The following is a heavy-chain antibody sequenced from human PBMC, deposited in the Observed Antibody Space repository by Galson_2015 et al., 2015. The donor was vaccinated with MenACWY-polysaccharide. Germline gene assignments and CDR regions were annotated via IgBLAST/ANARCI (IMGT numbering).Heavy chain of an antibody. J-gene: IGHJ4*02. CDR2: INPDGSGK. CDR3: ATHLDWAFDY. V-gene: IGHV3-7*01. Sequence: SLRLSCAASGFTFSRYWMTWVRQALGKRPEWVANINPDGSGKYYVDSMKGRFTISRDNVKNTLHLQVDSLRGEDTAVYYCATHLDWAFDYWGQGTLVTVSS. CDR1: GFTFSRYW. D-gene: IGHD3-9*01.